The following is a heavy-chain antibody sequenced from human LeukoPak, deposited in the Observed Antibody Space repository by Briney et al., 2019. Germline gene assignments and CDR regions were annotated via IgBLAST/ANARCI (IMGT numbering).Heavy chain of an antibody. CDR2: ISYDGSNK. CDR1: GFTFSSYV. Sequence: PGRSLRLSCAASGFTFSSYVMHWVRQAPGKGLEWVAVISYDGSNKYYADSVKGRFTISRDNSKNTLYLQMNSLRAEDTAVYYCAKDRREYSYGSFDYWGQGTLVTVSS. J-gene: IGHJ4*02. V-gene: IGHV3-30*18. D-gene: IGHD5-18*01. CDR3: AKDRREYSYGSFDY.